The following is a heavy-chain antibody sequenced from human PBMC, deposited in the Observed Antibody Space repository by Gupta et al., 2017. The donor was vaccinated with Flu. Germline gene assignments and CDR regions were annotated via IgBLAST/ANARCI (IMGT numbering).Heavy chain of an antibody. Sequence: QLQLQASGPGLVKPSETLVLTCTVSGGSISSSSYCWGWIRQPPGKGLEWIGNIYYSGSTFYNPSLKGRVTISVDTSKNQLSLKLSSVTAADAAVYYCVRVLTPPGSGWKPFDCWGQGALVTVSS. V-gene: IGHV4-39*01. CDR2: IYYSGST. D-gene: IGHD6-19*01. CDR3: VRVLTPPGSGWKPFDC. J-gene: IGHJ5*01. CDR1: GGSISSSSYC.